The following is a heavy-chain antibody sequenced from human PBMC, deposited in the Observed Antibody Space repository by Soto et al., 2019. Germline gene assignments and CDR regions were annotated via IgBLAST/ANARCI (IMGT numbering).Heavy chain of an antibody. CDR2: INYNSGSV. CDR1: GFTFDVYA. D-gene: IGHD6-13*01. V-gene: IGHV3-9*01. Sequence: EVQLVESGGGWVQPGRSLRLSCAASGFTFDVYAMHWVRQAPGKGLEWVSGINYNSGSVGYADSVKGRFTISRDNAKNSLHLQMNSLSADDTAVYYCAKDISLRGWVYLVVEYWGQGTLVTVSP. CDR3: AKDISLRGWVYLVVEY. J-gene: IGHJ4*02.